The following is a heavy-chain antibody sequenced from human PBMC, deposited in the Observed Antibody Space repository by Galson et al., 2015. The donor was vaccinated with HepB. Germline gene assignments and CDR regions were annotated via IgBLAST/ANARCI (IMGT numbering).Heavy chain of an antibody. J-gene: IGHJ4*02. D-gene: IGHD1-14*01. CDR2: INNFKDGGGA. CDR1: AFGTYA. CDR3: TTDLRRGSEY. V-gene: IGHV3-23*01. Sequence: AFGTYAMSWVRQAPGKGLEWVSGINNFKDGGGAYHADSAKGRFTVSRDDSRNTLYLQINSLTAEDTAVYYCTTDLRRGSEYWGQGTLVTVSS.